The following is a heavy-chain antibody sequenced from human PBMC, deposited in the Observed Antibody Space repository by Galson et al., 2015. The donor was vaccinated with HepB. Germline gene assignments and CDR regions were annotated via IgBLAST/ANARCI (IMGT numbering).Heavy chain of an antibody. D-gene: IGHD6-13*01. CDR3: ARPIHYSSWYEWNC. J-gene: IGHJ4*02. V-gene: IGHV3-7*03. Sequence: SLRLSCAASGFTFSNYWMSWVRQAPGKGLEWVANIKQDGSDKYYVDSVKGRFTISRDNAESSLYLQMNSLRAEDTAVYYCARPIHYSSWYEWNCWGQGTLVTVSS. CDR1: GFTFSNYW. CDR2: IKQDGSDK.